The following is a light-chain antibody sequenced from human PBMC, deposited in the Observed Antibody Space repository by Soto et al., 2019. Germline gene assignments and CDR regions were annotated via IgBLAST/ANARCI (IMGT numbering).Light chain of an antibody. Sequence: EIVLTQSPGTLSLSPGERATLSCRASQSVSSSYLAWYQQKPGQAPRLLIYGASSRATGIPDRFSGSGSGTDFTLTISRLEPEDFAVSYCQQSGSSPITFGQGTRLEIK. V-gene: IGKV3-20*01. CDR2: GAS. CDR1: QSVSSSY. J-gene: IGKJ5*01. CDR3: QQSGSSPIT.